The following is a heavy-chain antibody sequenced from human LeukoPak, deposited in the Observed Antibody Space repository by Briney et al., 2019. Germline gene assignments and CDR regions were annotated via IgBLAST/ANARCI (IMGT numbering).Heavy chain of an antibody. CDR2: IYYSGRT. D-gene: IGHD5-12*01. V-gene: IGHV4-38-2*02. CDR3: AREVATRVILS. Sequence: GSLRLSCAASGFTFSDYSMKCVRQRPGKGLEWIGSIYYSGRTYYNPSLKSRVTISVDTSKNQFSLKLSSVTAADTAVYYCAREVATRVILSWGQGTMVTVSS. J-gene: IGHJ3*01. CDR1: GFTFSDYS.